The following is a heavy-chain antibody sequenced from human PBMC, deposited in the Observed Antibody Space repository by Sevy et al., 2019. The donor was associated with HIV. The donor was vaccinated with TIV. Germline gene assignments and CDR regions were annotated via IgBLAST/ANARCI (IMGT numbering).Heavy chain of an antibody. Sequence: GGSLRLSCAASGFTFSSYGMHWVRQAPGKGLEWVAVMSYDGSNKYYADSVKGRFTISRDNSKNTLYLQMNSLRAEDTAVYYCAKEEGYSSGWYYYGMDVWGQGTTVTVSS. CDR2: MSYDGSNK. D-gene: IGHD6-19*01. CDR3: AKEEGYSSGWYYYGMDV. J-gene: IGHJ6*02. CDR1: GFTFSSYG. V-gene: IGHV3-30*18.